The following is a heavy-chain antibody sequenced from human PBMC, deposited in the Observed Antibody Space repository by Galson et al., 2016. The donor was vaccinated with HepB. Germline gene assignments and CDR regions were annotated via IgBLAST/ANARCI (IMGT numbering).Heavy chain of an antibody. J-gene: IGHJ4*02. CDR3: AREGRGAYSNTIDS. Sequence: SLRLSCAASGFTFSDYYMSWIRQAPGKGLEWISYISHSSSYIIYADSVKGRFTISRDDAKNSLYLQMNILRAEDTAVYYCAREGRGAYSNTIDSWGKGTLVTVSS. V-gene: IGHV3-11*06. CDR2: ISHSSSYI. D-gene: IGHD3-16*01. CDR1: GFTFSDYY.